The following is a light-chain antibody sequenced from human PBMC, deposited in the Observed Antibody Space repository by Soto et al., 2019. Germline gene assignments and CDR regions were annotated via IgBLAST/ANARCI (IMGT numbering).Light chain of an antibody. CDR1: QGIISY. J-gene: IGKJ1*01. CDR3: QQLNSYPT. V-gene: IGKV1-9*01. CDR2: AAS. Sequence: IQLTQSPSSLSASVGDRVTITCRASQGIISYLAWYQQKPGKAPTLLIYAASTLQSGVPSRFSGSGAGTDFPLTSSSLQPEDFATYYCQQLNSYPTFGQGTKVEIK.